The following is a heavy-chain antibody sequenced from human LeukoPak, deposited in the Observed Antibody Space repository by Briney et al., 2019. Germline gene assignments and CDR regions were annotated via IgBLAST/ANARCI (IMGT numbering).Heavy chain of an antibody. D-gene: IGHD2-15*01. J-gene: IGHJ2*01. Sequence: ASVKVSFKASGYTFSSYGITWVRQAPGQGLEWMGWISGYTGNTYYARKLQGRVTMTIDTSTSTAYMEMRRLRSDDTAVYYCARTHCNGGSCRLPRFFDVWGRGTLVSVSS. CDR1: GYTFSSYG. CDR2: ISGYTGNT. V-gene: IGHV1-18*01. CDR3: ARTHCNGGSCRLPRFFDV.